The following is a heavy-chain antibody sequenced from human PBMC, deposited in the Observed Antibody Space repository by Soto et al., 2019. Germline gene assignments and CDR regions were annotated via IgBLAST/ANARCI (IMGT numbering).Heavy chain of an antibody. Sequence: QVQLQESGPGLVKPSGTLSLTCAVSGGSISSSNWWSWVRQPPGKGLEWIGEIYHSGSTNYNPSLKSRVTXSXAXXKNQFSLKLSSVTAADTAVYYCARVSGSYYYAMDVWGQGTTVTVSS. V-gene: IGHV4-4*02. CDR2: IYHSGST. CDR3: ARVSGSYYYAMDV. J-gene: IGHJ6*02. D-gene: IGHD1-26*01. CDR1: GGSISSSNW.